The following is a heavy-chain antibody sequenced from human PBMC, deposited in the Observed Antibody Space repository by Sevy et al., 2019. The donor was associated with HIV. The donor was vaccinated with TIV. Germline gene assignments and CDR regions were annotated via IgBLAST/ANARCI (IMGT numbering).Heavy chain of an antibody. CDR2: IYYTGTT. CDR1: GDSINNGDYY. J-gene: IGHJ5*02. V-gene: IGHV4-31*03. CDR3: AETTVTALSSARNNWFDP. D-gene: IGHD4-4*01. Sequence: SETLSLTCTVSGDSINNGDYYWSWIRQHPGKGLEWIGKIYYTGTTYYNPSLKSRLRISVERSENTLSLSLRSVTAADTAVYYCAETTVTALSSARNNWFDPWGQGTLVTVSS.